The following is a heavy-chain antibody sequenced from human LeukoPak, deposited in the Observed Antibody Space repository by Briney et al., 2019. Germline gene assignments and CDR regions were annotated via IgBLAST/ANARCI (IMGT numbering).Heavy chain of an antibody. CDR1: GFTFSGSA. Sequence: GGSLRLSCAASGFTFSGSAMHWVRQASGKGLEWVGRIRSKANSYATAYAASVKGRFTISRDDSKNTAYLQMNSLRDEDTALYYCAIHGGGTIRIEAFDVWGQGTMVTISS. V-gene: IGHV3-73*01. J-gene: IGHJ3*01. CDR3: AIHGGGTIRIEAFDV. CDR2: IRSKANSYAT. D-gene: IGHD3-3*01.